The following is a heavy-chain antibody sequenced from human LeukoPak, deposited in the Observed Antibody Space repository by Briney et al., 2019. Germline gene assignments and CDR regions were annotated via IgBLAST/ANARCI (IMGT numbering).Heavy chain of an antibody. CDR2: FDPEDGET. Sequence: ASVKVSCKVSGYTLTELSMHWVRQAPGKGLEWTGGFDPEDGETIYAQKFQGRVTMTEDTSTDTAYMELSSLRSEDTAVYYCATDDPYYYDSSGLDYWGQGTLVTVSS. CDR3: ATDDPYYYDSSGLDY. CDR1: GYTLTELS. V-gene: IGHV1-24*01. D-gene: IGHD3-22*01. J-gene: IGHJ4*02.